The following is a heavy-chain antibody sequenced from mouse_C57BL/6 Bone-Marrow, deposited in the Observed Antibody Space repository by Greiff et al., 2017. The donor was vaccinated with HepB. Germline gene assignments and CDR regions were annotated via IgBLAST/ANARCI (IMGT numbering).Heavy chain of an antibody. Sequence: VQLQQSGAELVRPGASVKLSCTASGFNIKDDYMNWVKQRPEQGLEWIGCIDPVNGNTEYASKFQGKATITADTSSNTAYLQLSSLTSEDTAVYYCATSNGDYNYDYWGQGTTLTVSS. CDR3: ATSNGDYNYDY. CDR2: IDPVNGNT. J-gene: IGHJ2*01. CDR1: GFNIKDDY. D-gene: IGHD2-13*01. V-gene: IGHV14-4*01.